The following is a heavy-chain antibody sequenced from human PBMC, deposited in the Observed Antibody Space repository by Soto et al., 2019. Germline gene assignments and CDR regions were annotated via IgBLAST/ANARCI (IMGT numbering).Heavy chain of an antibody. Sequence: SETLSLTCTVSGDSFSSYYWSWIRQPPGKGLEWIGYIFYTGSTSYNPSLKSRVTISVDTSKNQFSLKLNSVTAADTAVYYCARDLWGYCGTDCYPLDVWGQGTTVTVSS. J-gene: IGHJ6*02. CDR1: GDSFSSYY. CDR2: IFYTGST. D-gene: IGHD2-21*02. V-gene: IGHV4-59*01. CDR3: ARDLWGYCGTDCYPLDV.